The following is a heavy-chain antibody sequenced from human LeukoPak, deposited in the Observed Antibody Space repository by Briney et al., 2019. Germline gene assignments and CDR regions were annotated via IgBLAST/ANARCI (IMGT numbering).Heavy chain of an antibody. CDR2: IYPGDSDT. D-gene: IGHD4-11*01. J-gene: IGHJ3*02. V-gene: IGHV5-51*01. CDR1: GYSFTSYW. CDR3: ARRRYSIYDHDVFDI. Sequence: GESLKISCKGSGYSFTSYWMAWVRQMPGKGLEWMGIIYPGDSDTRYSPSFQGQVTISGDKSISTAYLQWSSLKASDTAMYYCARRRYSIYDHDVFDIWGQGTMVTVSS.